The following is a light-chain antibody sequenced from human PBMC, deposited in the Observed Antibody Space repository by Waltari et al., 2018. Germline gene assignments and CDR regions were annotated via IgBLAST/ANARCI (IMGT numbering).Light chain of an antibody. J-gene: IGKJ4*01. CDR2: AAS. Sequence: DIQMTHSPSSLTASVGDRVPITCRASQDIGDFLVWFQQRPGKAPKSLIYAASTLQGGVPSRFSGSGSGTDFTLTISSLQPEDSGTYYCQQYQDYPHTFGGGTRVEVK. CDR3: QQYQDYPHT. CDR1: QDIGDF. V-gene: IGKV1-16*01.